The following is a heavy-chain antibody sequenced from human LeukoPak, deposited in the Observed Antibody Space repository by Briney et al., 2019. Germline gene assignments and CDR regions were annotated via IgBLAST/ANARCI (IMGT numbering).Heavy chain of an antibody. CDR2: ISSNGGST. V-gene: IGHV3-64*01. Sequence: GGSLRLSCAASGFTFSSYAMHWVRQAPGKGLEYVSAISSNGGSTYYANSVKGRFTISRDNSKNTLYLQMGSLRAEDMAVYYCARGCSSTSCYHIYYYYMDVWGKGTTVTVSS. J-gene: IGHJ6*03. CDR3: ARGCSSTSCYHIYYYYMDV. D-gene: IGHD2-2*01. CDR1: GFTFSSYA.